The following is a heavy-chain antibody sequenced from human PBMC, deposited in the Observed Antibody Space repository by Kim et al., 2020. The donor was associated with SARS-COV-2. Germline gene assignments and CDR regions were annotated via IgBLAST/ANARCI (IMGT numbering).Heavy chain of an antibody. D-gene: IGHD6-13*01. CDR3: AKDIGKLSSTWVWYYYGMYV. CDR1: GFTFDDYA. V-gene: IGHV3-9*01. Sequence: GGSLRLSCAASGFTFDDYAMHWVRQAPGKGLEWVSGISWNSGSIGYADSVKGRFTISRDNAKNSLYLQMNSLRAEDTALYYCAKDIGKLSSTWVWYYYGMYVWGQGTTVTVSS. J-gene: IGHJ6*02. CDR2: ISWNSGSI.